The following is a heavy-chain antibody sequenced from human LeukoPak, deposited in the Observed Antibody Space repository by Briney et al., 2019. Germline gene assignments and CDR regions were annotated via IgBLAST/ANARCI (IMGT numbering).Heavy chain of an antibody. D-gene: IGHD1-26*01. CDR1: GFTFSNFG. J-gene: IGHJ4*02. CDR2: IRYDGSNT. CDR3: AKDVLSGTYYYFDQ. Sequence: GGSLRLSCAASGFTFSNFGMHWVRQAPGKGLEWVAFIRYDGSNTYYADSVKGRFTISRDNSKNTLYLQMNSLRAEDTAVYYCAKDVLSGTYYYFDQWGQGTLVTVSS. V-gene: IGHV3-30*02.